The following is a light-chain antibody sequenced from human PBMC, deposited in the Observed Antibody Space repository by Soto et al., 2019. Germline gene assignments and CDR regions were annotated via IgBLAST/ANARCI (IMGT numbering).Light chain of an antibody. V-gene: IGLV2-14*01. CDR3: SSYTSSSTLYV. CDR1: SSDVGGYNY. Sequence: QSVLTQPASVSGSPGQSITISCTGTSSDVGGYNYVSWYQQHPGKDPKLMIYEVSNRPSGVSNRFSGSKSGNTASLTISGLQAEDEADYYCSSYTSSSTLYVFGTGNKLTVL. CDR2: EVS. J-gene: IGLJ1*01.